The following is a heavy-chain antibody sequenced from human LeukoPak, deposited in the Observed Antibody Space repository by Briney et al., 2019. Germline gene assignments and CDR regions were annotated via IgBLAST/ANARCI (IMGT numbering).Heavy chain of an antibody. CDR3: ARGSGGKERWLQNDY. V-gene: IGHV1-8*01. J-gene: IGHJ4*02. Sequence: GASVKVSCKASGYTFTSYDINWVRQATGRGLEWMGWMNPNSGNTGYAQKFQRRVTMTRNTSISTAYMELSSLRSEDTAVYYCARGSGGKERWLQNDYWGQGTLVTVSS. CDR1: GYTFTSYD. D-gene: IGHD5-24*01. CDR2: MNPNSGNT.